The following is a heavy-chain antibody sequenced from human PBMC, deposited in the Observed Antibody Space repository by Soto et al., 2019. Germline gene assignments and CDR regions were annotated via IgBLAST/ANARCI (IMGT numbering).Heavy chain of an antibody. CDR2: ISGSGGST. D-gene: IGHD6-19*01. V-gene: IGHV3-23*01. CDR3: AKDREKQWLVGGWFDP. Sequence: GGSLRLSCAASGFTFSSYAMSWVRQAPGKGLEWVSAISGSGGSTYYADSVKGRFTISRDNSKNTLYLQMDSLRAEDTAVYYCAKDREKQWLVGGWFDPWGQGTLVTVSS. CDR1: GFTFSSYA. J-gene: IGHJ5*02.